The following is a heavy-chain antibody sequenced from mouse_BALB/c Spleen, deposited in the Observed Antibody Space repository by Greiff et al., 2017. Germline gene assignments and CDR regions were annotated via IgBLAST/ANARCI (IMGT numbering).Heavy chain of an antibody. CDR3: ARDWDGNYGDAMDY. D-gene: IGHD2-1*01. CDR1: GFTFTDYY. J-gene: IGHJ4*01. V-gene: IGHV7-3*02. Sequence: EVNVVESGGGLVQPGGSLRLSCATSGFTFTDYYMSWVRQPPGKALEWLGFIRNKANGYTTEYSASVKGRFTISRDNSQSILYLQMNTLRAEDSATYYCARDWDGNYGDAMDYWGQGTSVTVSS. CDR2: IRNKANGYTT.